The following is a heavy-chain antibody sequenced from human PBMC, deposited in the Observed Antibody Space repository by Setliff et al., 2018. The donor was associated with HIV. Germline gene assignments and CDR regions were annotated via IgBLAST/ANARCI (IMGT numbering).Heavy chain of an antibody. V-gene: IGHV4-61*02. CDR2: IYTSGST. D-gene: IGHD3-10*01. J-gene: IGHJ4*01. Sequence: SETLSLTCTVSGVSINTGSFYWNWIRQPAGKGLEWIGRIYTSGSTSYTPSLKSRVSISVDTSKNQFSLKLNSVTATDTAMYYCARVAFYGPGSHDYFDHWGHGSLVTVSS. CDR1: GVSINTGSFY. CDR3: ARVAFYGPGSHDYFDH.